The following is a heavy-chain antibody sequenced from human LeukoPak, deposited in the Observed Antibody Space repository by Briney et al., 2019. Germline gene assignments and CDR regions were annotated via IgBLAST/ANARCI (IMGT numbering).Heavy chain of an antibody. CDR1: GGSISRSSYY. CDR3: ALEGNDSSGYAFDY. D-gene: IGHD3-22*01. Sequence: SETLSLTCTVSGGSISRSSYYWGWIRQPPGKGLEWIGSIYYSGSTYYNPSLKSRVTISVDTSKNQFSLKLSSVTAADTAVYYCALEGNDSSGYAFDYWGQGTLVTAPS. V-gene: IGHV4-39*07. CDR2: IYYSGST. J-gene: IGHJ4*02.